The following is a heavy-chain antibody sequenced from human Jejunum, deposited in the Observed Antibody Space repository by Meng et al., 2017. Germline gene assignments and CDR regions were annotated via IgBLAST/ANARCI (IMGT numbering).Heavy chain of an antibody. CDR1: GFTFSHYA. Sequence: GESLKISCAASGFTFSHYAMHWVRQAPGKGLEWVAVVSSDGAHIDYADSVKGRFTISRDNFKDALYLQMNSLRPEDTAVYFCATSLYFFGSGSEVYWGQGTL. D-gene: IGHD3-10*01. CDR2: VSSDGAHI. J-gene: IGHJ4*02. CDR3: ATSLYFFGSGSEVY. V-gene: IGHV3-30*04.